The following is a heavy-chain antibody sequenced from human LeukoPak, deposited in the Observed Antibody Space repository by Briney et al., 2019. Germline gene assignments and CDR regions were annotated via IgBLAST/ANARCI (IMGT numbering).Heavy chain of an antibody. D-gene: IGHD2-15*01. V-gene: IGHV3-30*02. J-gene: IGHJ6*02. CDR2: IRYDGNNK. Sequence: GGSLRLSCAASGFTFSTYGMHWVRQAPGKGLEWVTFIRYDGNNKYYTDSVKGRFTISRDNSKNTLYLQTNSLRAEDTAVYYCAKGYCSGGTCHSSYGMDVWGQGTTVTVSS. CDR1: GFTFSTYG. CDR3: AKGYCSGGTCHSSYGMDV.